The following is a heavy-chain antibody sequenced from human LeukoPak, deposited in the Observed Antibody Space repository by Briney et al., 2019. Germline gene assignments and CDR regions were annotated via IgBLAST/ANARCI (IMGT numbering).Heavy chain of an antibody. D-gene: IGHD3-10*01. CDR2: IYHSGST. CDR1: GGSISSSNW. J-gene: IGHJ3*02. Sequence: SETLSLTCAVSGGSISSSNWWSWVRQPPGKGLEWIGEIYHSGSTNYNPSLKSRVTISVDTSKNQFSLKLSSVTAADTAVYYCARDGAGSVGNAFDIWGQGTMVTVSS. CDR3: ARDGAGSVGNAFDI. V-gene: IGHV4-4*02.